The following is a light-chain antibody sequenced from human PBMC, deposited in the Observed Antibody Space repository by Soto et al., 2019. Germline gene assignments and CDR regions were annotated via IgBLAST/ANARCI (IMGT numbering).Light chain of an antibody. Sequence: QSVLTQPPSASGTPGQTVTISCSGSSSNIGGNYVFWYQHLPGTAPKLLIYSTNQRPSGVPDRFSGSKSGTSASLAVSGLRSEDEADYYCAAWDDSLNGVVFGGGTQLTVL. V-gene: IGLV1-47*01. CDR2: STN. J-gene: IGLJ2*01. CDR1: SSNIGGNY. CDR3: AAWDDSLNGVV.